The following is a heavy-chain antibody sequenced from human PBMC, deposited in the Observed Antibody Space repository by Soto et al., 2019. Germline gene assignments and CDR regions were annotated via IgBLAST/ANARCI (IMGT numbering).Heavy chain of an antibody. V-gene: IGHV3-30*03. CDR1: GFTFSSNG. CDR3: ARWVGGSMYDNSGKYDS. Sequence: QVQLVESGGRVVQPGRSLRLTCAASGFTFSSNGMHWGRQAPGKGLEWVALVAYDGSKTYYGDSVRGRFTISRDNSENTLYLQINSMRAEDTAVYYCARWVGGSMYDNSGKYDSWGQGTLVTVSS. D-gene: IGHD3-22*01. CDR2: VAYDGSKT. J-gene: IGHJ5*01.